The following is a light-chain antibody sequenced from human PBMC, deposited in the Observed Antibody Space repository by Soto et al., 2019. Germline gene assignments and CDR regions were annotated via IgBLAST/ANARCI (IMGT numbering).Light chain of an antibody. CDR2: GES. J-gene: IGKJ2*01. CDR1: QSINSE. CDR3: QQGNNWPLT. V-gene: IGKV3-15*01. Sequence: DIVMTQSPATLSLSPGERAALSCRASQSINSELAWYQQKPGQPPRLLIYGESTRATGVPARFTGSESGSEFTLTISGLQSEDFAVYYWQQGNNWPLTFGQGTRLEI.